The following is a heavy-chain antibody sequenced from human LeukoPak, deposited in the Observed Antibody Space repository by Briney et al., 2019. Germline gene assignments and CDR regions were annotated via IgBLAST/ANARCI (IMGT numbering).Heavy chain of an antibody. CDR2: NYNSGSN. Sequence: SETLSLTCAVSGYSINGGYYWGWIRQPPGRGLEWSGSNYNSGSNYNTPSLKSRVTISIDTTKNQFSLRLSSVAAAEAAVYYCGRGGYGSGDYWGQGTLVTVSS. V-gene: IGHV4-38-2*01. CDR1: GYSINGGYY. CDR3: GRGGYGSGDY. D-gene: IGHD3-10*01. J-gene: IGHJ4*02.